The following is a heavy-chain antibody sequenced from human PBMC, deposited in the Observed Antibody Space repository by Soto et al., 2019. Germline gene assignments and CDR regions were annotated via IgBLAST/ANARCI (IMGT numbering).Heavy chain of an antibody. Sequence: QVQLVESGGGVVQPGRSPRLSCAASGFTFSSYGMHWVRQAPGKGLEWVAVIWYDGSNKYYADSVKGRFTISRDNSKNTLYLQMNSLRAEDTAVYYCARAEDSGYDLGIDYWGQGTLVTVSS. D-gene: IGHD5-12*01. V-gene: IGHV3-33*01. J-gene: IGHJ4*02. CDR3: ARAEDSGYDLGIDY. CDR1: GFTFSSYG. CDR2: IWYDGSNK.